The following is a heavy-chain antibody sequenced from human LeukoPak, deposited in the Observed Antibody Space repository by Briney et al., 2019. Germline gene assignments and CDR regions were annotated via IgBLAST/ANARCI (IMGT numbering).Heavy chain of an antibody. CDR2: ISTDGSST. CDR3: VRGKCSVTSCYMAGRFDY. D-gene: IGHD2-15*01. J-gene: IGHJ4*02. CDR1: GFTFSNYW. Sequence: PGGSLRLSCAASGFTFSNYWMEWVRQAPAKGLVWVSRISTDGSSTNYADSVKGRFTISRDNAKNTVYLQVNSLRAEDTAVYYCVRGKCSVTSCYMAGRFDYWGQGTLVTVSS. V-gene: IGHV3-74*01.